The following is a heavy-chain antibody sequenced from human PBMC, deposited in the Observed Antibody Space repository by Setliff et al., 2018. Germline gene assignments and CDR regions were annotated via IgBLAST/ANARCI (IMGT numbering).Heavy chain of an antibody. J-gene: IGHJ4*02. CDR2: ISSSSSYT. Sequence: KPGGSLRLSCAASGFTFSDYYMSWIRQAPGKGLEWVSYISSSSSYTNYADSVKGRFTISRDNAKNSLYLQMNSLRAEDTAVYYCGRENNQEGSTLFDYWGQGTLVTVSS. CDR1: GFTFSDYY. V-gene: IGHV3-11*05. CDR3: GRENNQEGSTLFDY.